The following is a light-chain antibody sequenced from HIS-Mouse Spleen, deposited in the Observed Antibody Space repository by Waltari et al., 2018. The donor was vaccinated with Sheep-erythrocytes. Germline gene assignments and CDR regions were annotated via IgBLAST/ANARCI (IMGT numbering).Light chain of an antibody. CDR1: QSVSSY. CDR2: DAS. Sequence: EIVLTQSPATLSLSPGERATLSCRASQSVSSYLAWYQQKPVQAPSPLISDASNRATGIPARFSGSGYGTDFTLTISSLEPEGFAVYYCQQRSNWPLTFGGGTKVEIK. CDR3: QQRSNWPLT. V-gene: IGKV3-11*01. J-gene: IGKJ4*01.